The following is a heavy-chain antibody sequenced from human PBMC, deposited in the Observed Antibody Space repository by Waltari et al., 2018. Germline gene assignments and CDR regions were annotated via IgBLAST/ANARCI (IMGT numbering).Heavy chain of an antibody. CDR3: ARDAQIKHYCDS. CDR1: GGTFSSYA. CDR2: IIPILGIA. V-gene: IGHV1-69*04. J-gene: IGHJ4*02. Sequence: QVQLVQSGAEVQKPGSSVKVSCKASGGTFSSYAISWVRQAPGQGLEWMGGIIPILGIANCSQKCQGRVMITADDSSGTAYMGLSSLGCEDTAVYCCARDAQIKHYCDSWGQGILVTVSS.